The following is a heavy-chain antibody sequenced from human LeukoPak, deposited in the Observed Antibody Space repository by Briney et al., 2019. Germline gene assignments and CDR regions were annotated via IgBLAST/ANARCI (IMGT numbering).Heavy chain of an antibody. V-gene: IGHV3-48*01. D-gene: IGHD2-2*02. Sequence: GGSLRLSCAASGFTFSSYSMNWVRQAPGRGLEWVSYINSRSSSIYYADSVKGRFTISRDNSKNTLYLQMNSLRTEDTAVYYCAKDGPIVVVPAAIWAGYYYYMNVWGKGTTVTVSS. CDR2: INSRSSSI. CDR3: AKDGPIVVVPAAIWAGYYYYMNV. J-gene: IGHJ6*03. CDR1: GFTFSSYS.